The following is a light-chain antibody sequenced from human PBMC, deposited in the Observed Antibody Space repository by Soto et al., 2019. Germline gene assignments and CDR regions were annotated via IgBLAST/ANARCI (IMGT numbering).Light chain of an antibody. V-gene: IGKV1-27*01. CDR1: QDIANY. J-gene: IGKJ4*01. CDR2: AAS. Sequence: DIQMTQSPSSLSASVGDRVTITCRASQDIANYLVWYQQQPGKVPKLLIYAASTLHSGVPSRFSGSGSGTDFTLTISSLQPEDVGTYYCQRYDDAPLTFGGGTKVDIK. CDR3: QRYDDAPLT.